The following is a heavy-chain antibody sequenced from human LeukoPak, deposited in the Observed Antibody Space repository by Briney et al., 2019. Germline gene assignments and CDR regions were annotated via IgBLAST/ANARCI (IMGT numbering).Heavy chain of an antibody. CDR3: ARDVAAAPGLFGY. Sequence: QSGRSLRLSCAAAGLTFSSYGMHWVRQAPGKGLEWVAVIWYDGSNKYYADSVKGRFTISRDNSKNTLYLQMNSLRAEDTAVYYCARDVAAAPGLFGYWGQGTLVTVSS. V-gene: IGHV3-33*01. CDR1: GLTFSSYG. J-gene: IGHJ4*02. D-gene: IGHD6-25*01. CDR2: IWYDGSNK.